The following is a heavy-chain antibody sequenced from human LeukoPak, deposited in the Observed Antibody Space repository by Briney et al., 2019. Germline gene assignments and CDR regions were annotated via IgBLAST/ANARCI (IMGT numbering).Heavy chain of an antibody. CDR3: ARDPRYYDFWSGYYTKNNWFDP. J-gene: IGHJ5*02. D-gene: IGHD3-3*01. CDR2: MNPNSGNT. V-gene: IGHV1-8*01. Sequence: ASVKVSCKASGYTFTSYDINWVRQATGQGLEWMGWMNPNSGNTGYAQKFQGRVTMTRNTSISTAYMELSSLRSEDTAVYYCARDPRYYDFWSGYYTKNNWFDPWGQGTLVTVSS. CDR1: GYTFTSYD.